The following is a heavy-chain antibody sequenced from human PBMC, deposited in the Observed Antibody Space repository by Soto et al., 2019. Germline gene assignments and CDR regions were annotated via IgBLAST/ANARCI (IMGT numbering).Heavy chain of an antibody. CDR1: GYGFTDYY. CDR3: ARAGGLGFCSSTSCYPNRYFDY. V-gene: IGHV1-2*02. Sequence: ASVKVSCKASGYGFTDYYIHWVRQAPGQGPEWMGWINPNTGGTTYAQKFQGRVTMTRDMSMSTAYMELSRLRSDDTALFYCARAGGLGFCSSTSCYPNRYFDYWGQGTQVTVSS. CDR2: INPNTGGT. D-gene: IGHD2-2*01. J-gene: IGHJ4*02.